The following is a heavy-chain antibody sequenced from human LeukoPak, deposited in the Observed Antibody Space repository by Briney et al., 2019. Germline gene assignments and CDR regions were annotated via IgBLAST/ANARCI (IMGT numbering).Heavy chain of an antibody. CDR2: IIPILGIA. J-gene: IGHJ3*02. CDR3: AGAKQSGRWVMGAFEI. Sequence: SVKVSCKASGGTFSSYAISWVRQAPGQGLEWMGRIIPILGIANYAQKFQGRVTITADKSTSTAYMELSSLRSEDTAVYYCAGAKQSGRWVMGAFEIWGQGTMVTVSS. D-gene: IGHD1-26*01. V-gene: IGHV1-69*04. CDR1: GGTFSSYA.